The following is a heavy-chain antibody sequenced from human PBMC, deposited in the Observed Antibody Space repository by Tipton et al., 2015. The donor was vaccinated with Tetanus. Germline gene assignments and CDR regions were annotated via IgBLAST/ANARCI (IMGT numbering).Heavy chain of an antibody. CDR3: ARLASYSNHLDA. CDR2: IYHDGET. D-gene: IGHD4-11*01. V-gene: IGHV4-30-4*08. J-gene: IGHJ4*02. CDR1: GGSITAGGYY. Sequence: TLSLTCTVSGGSITAGGYYWSWIRQLPGKGLEWIGHIYHDGETYYNPSLKSRLTISVDTSKNHFSLRLGSVTAADTAVYYCARLASYSNHLDAWGQGALVTVSS.